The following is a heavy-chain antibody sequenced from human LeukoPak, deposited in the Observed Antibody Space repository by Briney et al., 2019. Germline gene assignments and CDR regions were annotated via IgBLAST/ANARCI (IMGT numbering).Heavy chain of an antibody. V-gene: IGHV3-33*06. Sequence: AGSLRLSCEASGFTFSHYGMHWVRQAPPKGQGRVAVVWRDPTNQYYADSVKGRFTISRDNFKKTVALQMNSLRAEDTAVYYCAKDAQRGFDYSNSLEHWGQGSLVTVSS. CDR2: VWRDPTNQ. D-gene: IGHD4-11*01. CDR3: AKDAQRGFDYSNSLEH. J-gene: IGHJ4*02. CDR1: GFTFSHYG.